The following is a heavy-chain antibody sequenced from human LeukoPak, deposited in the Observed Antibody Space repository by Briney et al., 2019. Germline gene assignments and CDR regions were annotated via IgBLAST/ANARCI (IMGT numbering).Heavy chain of an antibody. V-gene: IGHV3-21*01. CDR1: AFTFSSYT. Sequence: GGCLRLSRAASAFTFSSYTMNWVRPPLRKRLEWVSSISSSSSYIYYAGSLKGRFTISRDNAKNSLYLQMNSLRAEDTAVDYCARDSWGAPFEVWGQGTLVTVSS. CDR2: ISSSSSYI. D-gene: IGHD3-16*01. J-gene: IGHJ4*02. CDR3: ARDSWGAPFEV.